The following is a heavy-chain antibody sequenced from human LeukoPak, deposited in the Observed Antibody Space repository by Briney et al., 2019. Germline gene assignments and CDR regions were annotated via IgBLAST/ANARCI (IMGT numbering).Heavy chain of an antibody. CDR2: INHSGST. D-gene: IGHD6-13*01. CDR3: ARARNQQLVRKRSYYYYMDV. V-gene: IGHV4-34*01. Sequence: SETLSLTCAVYGGSFSGYYWSWIRQPPGKGLEWIGEINHSGSTNYNPSLKSRVTILVDTSKNQFSLKLSSVTAADTAVYYCARARNQQLVRKRSYYYYMDVWGKGTTVTVSS. J-gene: IGHJ6*03. CDR1: GGSFSGYY.